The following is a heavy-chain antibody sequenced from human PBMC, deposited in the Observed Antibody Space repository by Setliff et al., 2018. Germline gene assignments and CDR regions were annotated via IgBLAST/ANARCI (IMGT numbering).Heavy chain of an antibody. D-gene: IGHD6-25*01. CDR1: GYTFTEYL. J-gene: IGHJ4*02. CDR3: ARLGRNNSAPPGDY. CDR2: IFPGDSAT. V-gene: IGHV5-51*01. Sequence: GESLKISCKGSGYTFTEYLIGWVRQMPGKGLEWMGIIFPGDSATKYSPSFQGQVTMSVDKSINTAYLQWSSLRASDTAIYYCARLGRNNSAPPGDYWGQGTLVTVSS.